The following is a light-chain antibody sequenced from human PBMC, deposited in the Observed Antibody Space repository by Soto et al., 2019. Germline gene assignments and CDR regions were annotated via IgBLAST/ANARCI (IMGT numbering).Light chain of an antibody. V-gene: IGKV3-20*01. CDR2: GAS. Sequence: EIVLTQSPGTLSFSPGERATLSCRASQSVSSNYLAWYQQKPGQAPRLLIYGASNRATGIPDRFSGSGSGTDLTLTITRLEPEDFAVYYCQQYGASPQTFGQGTKVEIK. J-gene: IGKJ1*01. CDR3: QQYGASPQT. CDR1: QSVSSNY.